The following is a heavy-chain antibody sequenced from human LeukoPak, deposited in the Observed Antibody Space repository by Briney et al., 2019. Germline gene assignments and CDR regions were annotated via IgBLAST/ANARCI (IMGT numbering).Heavy chain of an antibody. V-gene: IGHV4-34*01. J-gene: IGHJ4*02. D-gene: IGHD2-21*01. CDR1: GGSFSGYY. CDR3: ARRVWPSYFDY. CDR2: INHSGST. Sequence: KSSETLSLTCAVYGGSFSGYYWSWIRQPPGKGLEWIGEINHSGSTNYNPSLKSRVTMSVDTSKNQFSLKLSSVTAADTAVYYCARRVWPSYFDYWGQGTLVTVSS.